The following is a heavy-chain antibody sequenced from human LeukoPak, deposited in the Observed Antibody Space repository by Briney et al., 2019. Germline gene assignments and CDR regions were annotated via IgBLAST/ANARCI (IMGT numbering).Heavy chain of an antibody. J-gene: IGHJ4*02. Sequence: GGSLRLSCAASGFTFSSYAMSWVRQAPGKGLEWVSAISGSGGSTYYTDSVKGRFTISRDNSKNTLYLQMNSLRAEDTAVYYCAKTRPLDSSSWSHGDYWGQGTLVTVSS. CDR2: ISGSGGST. D-gene: IGHD6-13*01. CDR1: GFTFSSYA. V-gene: IGHV3-23*01. CDR3: AKTRPLDSSSWSHGDY.